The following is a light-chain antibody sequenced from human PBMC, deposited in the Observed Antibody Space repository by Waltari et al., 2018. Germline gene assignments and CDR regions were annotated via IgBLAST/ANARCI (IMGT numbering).Light chain of an antibody. Sequence: EIVLTQSPGTLSLSPGERVTLSCRASQSVSSSSLAWYQQKPGHTPRLLIYGASSRATGIPDRFSGSWSGTDFTLTISRLEPEDFAVYYCQQYGSSPFTFGGGTRVEIK. CDR3: QQYGSSPFT. CDR2: GAS. J-gene: IGKJ4*01. CDR1: QSVSSSS. V-gene: IGKV3-20*01.